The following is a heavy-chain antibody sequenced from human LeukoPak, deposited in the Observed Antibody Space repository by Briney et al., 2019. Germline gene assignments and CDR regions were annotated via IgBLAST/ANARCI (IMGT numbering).Heavy chain of an antibody. Sequence: SETLSLTCTVSGGSISSGSYYWSWIRQPAGKGLEWIGRIYTSGSTNYNPSLKSRVTISVDTSKNQFSLKLSSVTAADTAVYYCARVTDFWSGYYITDYYYMDVWGKGTTVTVSS. D-gene: IGHD3-3*01. J-gene: IGHJ6*03. V-gene: IGHV4-61*02. CDR3: ARVTDFWSGYYITDYYYMDV. CDR1: GGSISSGSYY. CDR2: IYTSGST.